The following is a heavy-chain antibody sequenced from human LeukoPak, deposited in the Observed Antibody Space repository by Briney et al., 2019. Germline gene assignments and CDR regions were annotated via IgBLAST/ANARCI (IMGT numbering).Heavy chain of an antibody. CDR2: IYTSGST. D-gene: IGHD2-2*01. V-gene: IGHV4-61*02. Sequence: SETLSLTCTVSGGSINSGSYYWSWIRQPAGKGLEWIGRIYTSGSTNYNPSLKSRVTISVDTSKNQFSLKLSSVTAADTAVYYCAREVDEYQLLFYAFDIWGQGTMVTVSS. CDR1: GGSINSGSYY. CDR3: AREVDEYQLLFYAFDI. J-gene: IGHJ3*02.